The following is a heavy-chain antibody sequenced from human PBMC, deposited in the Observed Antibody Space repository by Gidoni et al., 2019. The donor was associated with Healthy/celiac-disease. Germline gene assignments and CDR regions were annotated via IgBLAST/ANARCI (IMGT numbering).Heavy chain of an antibody. CDR1: GFTFSSYG. CDR3: AKDLDSIVVVPAAIHPLSSSSSHYGMDV. D-gene: IGHD2-2*01. CDR2: ISYDGSNK. Sequence: GFTFSSYGMHWVRQAPGKGLEWVAVISYDGSNKYYADSVKGRFTISRDNSKNTLYLQMNSLRAEDTAVYYCAKDLDSIVVVPAAIHPLSSSSSHYGMDVWGQGTTVTVSS. V-gene: IGHV3-30*18. J-gene: IGHJ6*02.